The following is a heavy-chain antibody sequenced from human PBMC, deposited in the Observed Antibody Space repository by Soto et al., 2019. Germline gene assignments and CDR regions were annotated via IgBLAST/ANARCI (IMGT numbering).Heavy chain of an antibody. Sequence: QVQLVESGGGVVQPGRSLRLSCAASGFTFSSYGMHWVRQAPGKGLEWVAVISYDGSNKYYADSVKGRFTISRDNSKDTLFLQMNRLRAEDTAVYYCAKDLLRPGRAYGMDVWGQGNTVTVSS. CDR2: ISYDGSNK. J-gene: IGHJ6*02. CDR1: GFTFSSYG. CDR3: AKDLLRPGRAYGMDV. V-gene: IGHV3-30*18. D-gene: IGHD6-25*01.